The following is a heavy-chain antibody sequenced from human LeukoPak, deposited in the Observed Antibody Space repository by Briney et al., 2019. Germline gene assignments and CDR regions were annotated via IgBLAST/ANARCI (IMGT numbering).Heavy chain of an antibody. J-gene: IGHJ4*02. V-gene: IGHV3-21*01. Sequence: KPGGSLRLSCAASGFTFSSYSMNWVRQAPGKGLEWVSSISSSSSYIYYADSVKGRFTISRENAKNSLYLQMNSLRAEDTAVYYCARATNYYYDSSGYPPFDYWGQGTLVTVSS. CDR3: ARATNYYYDSSGYPPFDY. CDR2: ISSSSSYI. CDR1: GFTFSSYS. D-gene: IGHD3-22*01.